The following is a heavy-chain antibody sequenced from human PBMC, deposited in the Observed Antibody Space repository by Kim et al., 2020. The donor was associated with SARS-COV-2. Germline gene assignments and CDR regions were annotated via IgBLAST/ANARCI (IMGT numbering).Heavy chain of an antibody. J-gene: IGHJ4*02. CDR2: ISSRGNST. V-gene: IGHV3-48*03. CDR3: ARIDHYDSSGYYYTSGYFDY. D-gene: IGHD3-22*01. CDR1: GFTFSSYE. Sequence: GGSLRLSCAASGFTFSSYEMTWVRQAPGKGLEWVASISSRGNSTYYADAVKGRFTSSRDNAKNSLYLQMNGLRAEDTAVYDCARIDHYDSSGYYYTSGYFDYWGQGHLLTVSA.